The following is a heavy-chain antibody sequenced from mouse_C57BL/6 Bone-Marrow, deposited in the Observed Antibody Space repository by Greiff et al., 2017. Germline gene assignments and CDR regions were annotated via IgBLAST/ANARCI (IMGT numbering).Heavy chain of an antibody. J-gene: IGHJ3*01. CDR2: IHPNSGST. D-gene: IGHD1-1*01. CDR3: AYYCGSSPWFAY. CDR1: GYTFTSYW. V-gene: IGHV1-64*01. Sequence: QVQLQQPGAELVKPGASVKLSCKASGYTFTSYWMHWVKQRPGQGLEWIGMIHPNSGSTNYNEKFKSKATLTVDKSSSTAYMQLRSLTSEDSAVYYCAYYCGSSPWFAYWGQGTLVTVSA.